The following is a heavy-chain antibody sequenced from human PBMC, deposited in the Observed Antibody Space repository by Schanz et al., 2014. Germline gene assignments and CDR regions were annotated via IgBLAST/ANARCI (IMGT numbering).Heavy chain of an antibody. CDR3: AGAAYCRGAGCALYYALDV. Sequence: QAQLVESGGGVVQPGRSLRLSCAASGFTFNNYGMHWVRQAPGKGLEWVALIYYDGSDKYYADFVEGRFTISSDNSKNTVFLQMNSLRAEDTGVYYCAGAAYCRGAGCALYYALDVWGQGTTVTVSS. CDR2: IYYDGSDK. D-gene: IGHD2-15*01. CDR1: GFTFNNYG. J-gene: IGHJ6*02. V-gene: IGHV3-33*01.